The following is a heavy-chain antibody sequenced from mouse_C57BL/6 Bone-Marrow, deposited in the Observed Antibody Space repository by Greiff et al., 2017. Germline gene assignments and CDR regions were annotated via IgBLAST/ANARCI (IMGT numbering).Heavy chain of an antibody. V-gene: IGHV1-55*01. CDR2: IYPGSGST. CDR1: GYTFTSYW. Sequence: VQLQQPGAELVKPGASVKMSCKASGYTFTSYWITWVKQRPGQGLEWIGDIYPGSGSTNYNEKFKSKATLTVDTSSSTAYMQLSSLTSGDSAVYYCARPAYYSNLYAMDYWGQGTSVTVSS. D-gene: IGHD2-5*01. J-gene: IGHJ4*01. CDR3: ARPAYYSNLYAMDY.